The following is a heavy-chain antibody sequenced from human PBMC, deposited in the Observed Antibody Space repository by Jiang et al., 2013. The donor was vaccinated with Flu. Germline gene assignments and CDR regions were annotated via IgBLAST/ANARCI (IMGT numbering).Heavy chain of an antibody. CDR3: ARDGDLTSGAFDI. Sequence: GSGLVKPSETLSLTCSVSGGSFSSNTYSWGWIRQPPWKGLEWIGSLYYGRSTYYSPPLKSRVTISVDTSKNQFSLRLTSVTAADTAVYYCARDGDLTSGAFDIVGPGDSWSPSLQ. J-gene: IGHJ3*02. CDR2: LYYGRST. D-gene: IGHD7-27*01. V-gene: IGHV4-39*07. CDR1: GGSFSSNTYS.